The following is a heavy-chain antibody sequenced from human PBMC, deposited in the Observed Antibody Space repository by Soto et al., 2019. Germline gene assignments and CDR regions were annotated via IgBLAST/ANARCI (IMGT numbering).Heavy chain of an antibody. D-gene: IGHD3-22*01. CDR2: ISGSGGST. CDR1: GFTCSSYA. J-gene: IGHJ6*02. CDR3: AKVRDSSGYYYYYYGMDV. V-gene: IGHV3-23*01. Sequence: EVQLLESGGGLVQPGGSLRLSCAASGFTCSSYAMSWVRQAPGKGLEWDSAISGSGGSTYYADSVKGRFTISRDNSKNTLYLQMNSLRADDTAVYYCAKVRDSSGYYYYYYGMDVWGQGTTVTVSS.